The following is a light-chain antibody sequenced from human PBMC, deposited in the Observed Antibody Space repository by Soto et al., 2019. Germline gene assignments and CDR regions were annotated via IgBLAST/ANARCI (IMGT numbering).Light chain of an antibody. V-gene: IGLV2-14*03. CDR3: ASFTSASTYI. Sequence: QAVVTQPASVSGSPGQSITISCTGTSSDIGRYDYVSWYQQHPGKAPKLMIYDVNNRPSGVSNRFSGSKSGNTASLTISALQSEDEGDYYCASFTSASTYIFASGTKLTVL. CDR2: DVN. CDR1: SSDIGRYDY. J-gene: IGLJ1*01.